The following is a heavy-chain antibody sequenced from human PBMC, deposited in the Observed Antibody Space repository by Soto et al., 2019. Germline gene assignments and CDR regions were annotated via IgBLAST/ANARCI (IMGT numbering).Heavy chain of an antibody. CDR1: GYRFTSYW. D-gene: IGHD6-25*01. Sequence: PGESLKISCKGSGYRFTSYWISWVRQMPGKGLEWMGRIDPSDSYTNYSPSFQGHVTISADKSISTAYLQWSSLKASDTAMYYCARHKFSGINPHLFDYWGQGTLVTVSS. V-gene: IGHV5-10-1*01. CDR2: IDPSDSYT. J-gene: IGHJ4*02. CDR3: ARHKFSGINPHLFDY.